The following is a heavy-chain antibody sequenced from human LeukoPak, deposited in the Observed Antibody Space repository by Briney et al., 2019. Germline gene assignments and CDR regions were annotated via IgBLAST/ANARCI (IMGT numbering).Heavy chain of an antibody. CDR1: EFSVGSNY. CDR3: AKDPGIELWYLMDV. Sequence: PGGSLRLSCAASEFSVGSNYMTWVRQAPGKGLEWVSLIYSGGSTYYADSVKGRFTISRDSSKNTLYLQMNSLRAEDTAVYYCAKDPGIELWYLMDVWGKGTTVTISS. J-gene: IGHJ6*03. V-gene: IGHV3-66*01. CDR2: IYSGGST. D-gene: IGHD5-18*01.